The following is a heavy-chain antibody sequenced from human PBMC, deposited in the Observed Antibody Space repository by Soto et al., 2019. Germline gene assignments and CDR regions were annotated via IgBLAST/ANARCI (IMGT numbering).Heavy chain of an antibody. CDR2: ISSSSSYI. CDR1: GFTFSSYS. J-gene: IGHJ6*02. V-gene: IGHV3-21*01. CDR3: ARDREGGVVTNYYYYGMDV. D-gene: IGHD2-21*02. Sequence: PGGSLRLSCAASGFTFSSYSMNWVRQAPGKGLEWVSSISSSSSYIYYADSVTGRFTISRDNAKNSLYLQMNSLRAEDTAVYYCARDREGGVVTNYYYYGMDVWGQGTTVTVSS.